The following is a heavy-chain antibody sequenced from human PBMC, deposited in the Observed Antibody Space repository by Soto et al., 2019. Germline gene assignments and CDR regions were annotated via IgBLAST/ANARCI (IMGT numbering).Heavy chain of an antibody. J-gene: IGHJ2*01. CDR2: ISGSGDDT. Sequence: GGSLILSCVGSGCTFSDSVLHWVRQAQGKGLEWVSVISGSGDDTYYADTVKGRFTISRDNSKNTLFLQMDSLRPEDTAIYYCAKGGTTGTTNSHFWYFDLWGRGTLVTVSS. CDR1: GCTFSDSV. D-gene: IGHD1-1*01. V-gene: IGHV3-23*01. CDR3: AKGGTTGTTNSHFWYFDL.